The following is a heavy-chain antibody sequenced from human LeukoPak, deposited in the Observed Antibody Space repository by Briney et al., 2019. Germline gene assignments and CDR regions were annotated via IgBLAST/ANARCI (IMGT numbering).Heavy chain of an antibody. Sequence: GGSLRLSCSVSGFTFSDYAMHWVRQAPGKGLEYVSAITNNGGSTYYADSAKGRFSVSRDNSKNTVYLQLSSLRPDDTAVYYCVKGRIYCCYPSLDYWGQGTLVTVSS. J-gene: IGHJ4*02. CDR1: GFTFSDYA. CDR3: VKGRIYCCYPSLDY. CDR2: ITNNGGST. V-gene: IGHV3-64D*06. D-gene: IGHD2-2*01.